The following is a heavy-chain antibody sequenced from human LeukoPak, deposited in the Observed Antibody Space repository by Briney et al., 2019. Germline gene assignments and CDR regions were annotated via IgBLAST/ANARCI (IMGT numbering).Heavy chain of an antibody. V-gene: IGHV3-23*01. Sequence: PGGSLRLSCAASGFTFSSYAMSWVRQAPGKGLEWVSAISGSGGSTYYADSVKGRFTISRDNSKNTLYLQMNSLRAEDTAVYYCAKDQPLLWFGELMLYYFDYWGQGTLVTVSS. CDR2: ISGSGGST. J-gene: IGHJ4*02. CDR3: AKDQPLLWFGELMLYYFDY. D-gene: IGHD3-10*01. CDR1: GFTFSSYA.